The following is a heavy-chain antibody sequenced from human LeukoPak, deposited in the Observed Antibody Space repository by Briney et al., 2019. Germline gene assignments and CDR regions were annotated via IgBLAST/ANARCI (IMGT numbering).Heavy chain of an antibody. D-gene: IGHD2-2*01. CDR2: VYYSGST. V-gene: IGHV4-39*07. CDR1: GGSISSSSYF. Sequence: PSETLSLTCTVSGGSISSSSYFWAWIRQPPGKGLEWIASVYYSGSTFYSPPLKSRVTISVDTSKNQFSLKLSSVTAADTAVYYCARGYCSSTSCSSDHAFDIWGQGTMVTVSS. CDR3: ARGYCSSTSCSSDHAFDI. J-gene: IGHJ3*02.